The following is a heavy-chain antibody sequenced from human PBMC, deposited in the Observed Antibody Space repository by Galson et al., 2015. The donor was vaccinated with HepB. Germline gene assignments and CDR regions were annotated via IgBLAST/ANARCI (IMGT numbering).Heavy chain of an antibody. CDR3: ARVGTTGTTGVLWFDP. Sequence: SVKVSCKASGYTFTGYCMHWVRQAPGQGLEWMGRINPNSGGTNYAQKFQGRVTMTRDTSISTAYMELSRLRSDDTAVYYCARVGTTGTTGVLWFDPWGQGTLVTVSS. J-gene: IGHJ5*02. CDR1: GYTFTGYC. V-gene: IGHV1-2*06. CDR2: INPNSGGT. D-gene: IGHD1-1*01.